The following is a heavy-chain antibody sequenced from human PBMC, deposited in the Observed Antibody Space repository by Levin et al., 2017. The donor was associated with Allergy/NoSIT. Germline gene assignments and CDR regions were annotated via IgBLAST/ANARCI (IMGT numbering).Heavy chain of an antibody. CDR2: ISSGSDTT. J-gene: IGHJ5*02. D-gene: IGHD2-15*01. CDR1: GFTLSSYD. Sequence: GGSLRLSCVASGFTLSSYDMNWVRQAPGKGLEWVSYISSGSDTTYYADSVKGRFTISRDNAKNSLYLQMNSLRAEDTAVYYCARVVRVTHQPVDPWGQGTLVTVSS. CDR3: ARVVRVTHQPVDP. V-gene: IGHV3-48*01.